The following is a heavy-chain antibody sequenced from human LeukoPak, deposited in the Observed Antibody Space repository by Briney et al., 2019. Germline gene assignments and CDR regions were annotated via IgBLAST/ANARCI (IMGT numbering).Heavy chain of an antibody. CDR3: AKEWLLPYNWFDP. CDR1: GFTFSSYW. Sequence: GGSLRLSCAASGFTFSSYWMHWVRQAPGKGLVWVSRINTDGSSTSYADSVKGRFTISRDNSKNTLYLQMNSLRAEDTAVYYCAKEWLLPYNWFDPWGQGTLVTVSS. V-gene: IGHV3-74*01. J-gene: IGHJ5*02. D-gene: IGHD3-22*01. CDR2: INTDGSST.